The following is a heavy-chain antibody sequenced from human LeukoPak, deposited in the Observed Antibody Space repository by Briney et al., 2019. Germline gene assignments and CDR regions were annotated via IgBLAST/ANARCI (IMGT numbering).Heavy chain of an antibody. Sequence: SETLSLTCTVSGGSISSSSYYWGWIRQPPGKGLEWVGSIYYSGSTYYNPSLKSRVTISVDTSKNQFSLKLSSVTAADTAVYYCARDDRIAVAGTEEYYFDYWGQGTLVTVSS. CDR3: ARDDRIAVAGTEEYYFDY. D-gene: IGHD6-19*01. V-gene: IGHV4-39*07. CDR1: GGSISSSSYY. J-gene: IGHJ4*02. CDR2: IYYSGST.